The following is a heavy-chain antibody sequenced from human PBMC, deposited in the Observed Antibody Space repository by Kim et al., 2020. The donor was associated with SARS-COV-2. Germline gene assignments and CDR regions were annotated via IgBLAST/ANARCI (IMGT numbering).Heavy chain of an antibody. CDR1: GFTFSSYA. CDR3: AKPKSEGGSWYVDY. CDR2: IYSGDSST. Sequence: GGSLRLSCAASGFTFSSYAMSWVRQAPGKGLEWVSIIYSGDSSTYYADSVKGRFTISRDNSKNTLYLQMNSLRAEDTAVYYCAKPKSEGGSWYVDYWGQGTLVTVSS. J-gene: IGHJ4*02. D-gene: IGHD6-13*01. V-gene: IGHV3-23*03.